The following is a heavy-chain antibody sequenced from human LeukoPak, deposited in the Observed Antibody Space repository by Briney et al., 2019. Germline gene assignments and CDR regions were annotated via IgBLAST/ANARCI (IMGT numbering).Heavy chain of an antibody. Sequence: PWETLSLTCAVYGGSFSGYYWSWIRQPPGKGLEWIGEINHSGSTNYNPSLKSRVTISVDTSKNQFSLKLSSVTAADTAVYYCARENCSGGSCYSTPSMGGMDVWGQGTTVTVSS. CDR1: GGSFSGYY. V-gene: IGHV4-34*01. J-gene: IGHJ6*02. D-gene: IGHD2-15*01. CDR2: INHSGST. CDR3: ARENCSGGSCYSTPSMGGMDV.